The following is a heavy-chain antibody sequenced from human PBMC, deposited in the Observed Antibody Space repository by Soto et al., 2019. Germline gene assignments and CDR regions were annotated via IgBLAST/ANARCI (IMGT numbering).Heavy chain of an antibody. D-gene: IGHD6-19*01. CDR2: FDPEDGET. CDR1: GYTLTELS. Sequence: ASVKVSCKVSGYTLTELSMHWVRQAPGKGLEWMGGFDPEDGETIYAQKFQGRVTMTEDTSTDTAYMELSSLRSEDTAVYYCATTYGSSGWYWFDPWGQGTLVTVSS. V-gene: IGHV1-24*01. CDR3: ATTYGSSGWYWFDP. J-gene: IGHJ5*02.